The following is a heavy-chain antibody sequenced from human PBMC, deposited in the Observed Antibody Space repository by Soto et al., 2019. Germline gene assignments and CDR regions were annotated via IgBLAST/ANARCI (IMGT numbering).Heavy chain of an antibody. CDR1: GFTFSSYA. Sequence: GGSLRLSCAASGFTFSSYAMSWVRQAPGKGLEWVSAISGSGGSTYYADSVKGRFTISRDNSKNTLYLQMNSLRAEDTAVYYCAKDPGYCSGGSCYSEGEYFQHWGQGTLVTVSS. D-gene: IGHD2-15*01. CDR2: ISGSGGST. J-gene: IGHJ1*01. CDR3: AKDPGYCSGGSCYSEGEYFQH. V-gene: IGHV3-23*01.